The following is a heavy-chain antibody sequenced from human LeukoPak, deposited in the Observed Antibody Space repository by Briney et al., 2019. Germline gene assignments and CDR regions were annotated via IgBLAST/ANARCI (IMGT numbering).Heavy chain of an antibody. CDR2: TNAGNGNT. D-gene: IGHD6-13*01. V-gene: IGHV1-3*01. CDR3: ARDSSSWYRLYYFDY. J-gene: IGHJ4*02. Sequence: ASVKVSCKASGYTFTSYAMHWVRQAPGQRLEWMGWTNAGNGNTKYSQKFQGRVTITRDTSASTAYMELSSLRSEDTAVYYCARDSSSWYRLYYFDYWGQGTLVTVSS. CDR1: GYTFTSYA.